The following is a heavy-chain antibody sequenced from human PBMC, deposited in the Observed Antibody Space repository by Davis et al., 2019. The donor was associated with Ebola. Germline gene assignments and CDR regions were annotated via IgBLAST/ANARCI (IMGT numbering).Heavy chain of an antibody. CDR1: GYTFTSYG. D-gene: IGHD5-24*01. J-gene: IGHJ5*02. V-gene: IGHV1-18*01. CDR2: ISAYNGNT. CDR3: ARTKGFQSMATITSWWFDP. Sequence: ASVKVSCKASGYTFTSYGISWVRQAPGQGLEWMGWISAYNGNTNYAQKLQGRVTMTTDTSTSTAYMELRSLRSDDTAVYYCARTKGFQSMATITSWWFDPWGQGTLVTVPS.